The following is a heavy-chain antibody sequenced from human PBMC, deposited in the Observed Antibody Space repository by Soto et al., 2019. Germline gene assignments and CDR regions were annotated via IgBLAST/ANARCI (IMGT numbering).Heavy chain of an antibody. V-gene: IGHV1-69*06. CDR3: ARNSGRYYDSSGYNY. Sequence: SVKVSCKASGGTFSSYAISWVRQAPGQGLEWMGGIIPIFGTANYAQKFQGRVTITADKSTSTAYMELSSLRSEDTAVYYCARNSGRYYDSSGYNYWDQGTLVTVSS. D-gene: IGHD3-22*01. J-gene: IGHJ4*02. CDR2: IIPIFGTA. CDR1: GGTFSSYA.